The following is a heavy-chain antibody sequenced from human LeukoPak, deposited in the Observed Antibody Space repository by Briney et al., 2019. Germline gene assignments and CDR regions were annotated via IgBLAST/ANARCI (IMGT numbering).Heavy chain of an antibody. CDR2: SSGSGSST. CDR3: ARGDKYSGSYYFDY. D-gene: IGHD1-26*01. J-gene: IGHJ4*02. CDR1: GFTFSSYA. Sequence: GGSLRLSCAASGFTFSSYAMRWVRQAPGKGLEWVSGSSGSGSSTYYADSVKGRFTISRDNSKNTLYLQMNSLRAEDTATYYCARGDKYSGSYYFDYWGQGTLVTVSS. V-gene: IGHV3-23*01.